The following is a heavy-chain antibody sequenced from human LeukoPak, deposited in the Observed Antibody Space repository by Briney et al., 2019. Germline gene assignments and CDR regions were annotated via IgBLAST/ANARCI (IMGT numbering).Heavy chain of an antibody. CDR3: AREKSNGDCKFDY. D-gene: IGHD2-21*02. CDR2: IWYDGSNK. CDR1: GFTFSNYG. J-gene: IGHJ4*02. Sequence: GGSLRLSCAASGFTFSNYGMHWVRQAPGKGLEWVAVIWYDGSNKYYADSVKGRFTISRDNAKNSLYLQMNSLRAEDTAVYYCAREKSNGDCKFDYWGQGTLVTVSS. V-gene: IGHV3-33*01.